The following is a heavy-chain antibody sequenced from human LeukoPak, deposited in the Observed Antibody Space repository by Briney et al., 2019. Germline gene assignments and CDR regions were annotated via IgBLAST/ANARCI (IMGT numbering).Heavy chain of an antibody. CDR3: ATDATALGNYYYGMDV. V-gene: IGHV1-24*01. D-gene: IGHD3-3*02. Sequence: ASAKVSCKVSGYTLTELSMHWVRQAPGKGLEWMGGFDPEDGETIYAQKFQGRVTMTEDTSTDTAYMELSSLRSEDTAVYYCATDATALGNYYYGMDVWGQGTTVTVSS. CDR1: GYTLTELS. J-gene: IGHJ6*02. CDR2: FDPEDGET.